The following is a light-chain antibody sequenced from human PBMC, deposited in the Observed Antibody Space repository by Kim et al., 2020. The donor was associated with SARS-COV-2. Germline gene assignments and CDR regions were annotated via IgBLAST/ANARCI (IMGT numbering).Light chain of an antibody. CDR1: QGISND. Sequence: ASVGDRVTITCRASQGISNDLAWYQQQPGKVPKLLIYAGSALRSGVPFRFSGSGSGTDFTLTISSLQPEDVATYYCQKYNSAPWTFGQGTKVDIK. V-gene: IGKV1-27*01. J-gene: IGKJ1*01. CDR3: QKYNSAPWT. CDR2: AGS.